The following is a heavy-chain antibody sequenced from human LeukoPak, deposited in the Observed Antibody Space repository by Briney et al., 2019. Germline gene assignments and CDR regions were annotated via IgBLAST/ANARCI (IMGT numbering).Heavy chain of an antibody. CDR1: GFTFSDHY. V-gene: IGHV3-72*01. CDR3: ARDPLYYYGGIRPALDY. CDR2: TRNKANSYTT. D-gene: IGHD2-21*01. Sequence: GGSLRLSCAASGFTFSDHYMDWVRQAPGKGLEWVGRTRNKANSYTTEYAASVKGRFTISRDDSKNSLYLQMNSLKTEDTAVYYCARDPLYYYGGIRPALDYWGQGTLVTVSS. J-gene: IGHJ4*02.